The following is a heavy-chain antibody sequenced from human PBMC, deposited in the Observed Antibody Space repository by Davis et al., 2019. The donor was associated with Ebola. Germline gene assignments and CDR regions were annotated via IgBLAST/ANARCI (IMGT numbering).Heavy chain of an antibody. CDR2: ISYSVNT. CDR1: GGSISSGGYY. CDR3: ARDSGGGQGIDH. D-gene: IGHD3-16*01. J-gene: IGHJ4*02. Sequence: MPSETLSLTCTVSGGSISSGGYYWSWIRQHPGRGLEWIGYISYSVNTYYNPSLKSRVIISMDTSKNQFSLELSSVTAADTAVYYCARDSGGGQGIDHWGQGTLVTVSS. V-gene: IGHV4-31*03.